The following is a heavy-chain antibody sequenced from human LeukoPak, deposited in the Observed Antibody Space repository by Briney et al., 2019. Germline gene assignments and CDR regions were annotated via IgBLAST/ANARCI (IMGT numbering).Heavy chain of an antibody. CDR1: GFTFSDYY. J-gene: IGHJ5*02. CDR2: IYYSGST. V-gene: IGHV4-31*02. D-gene: IGHD5-18*01. Sequence: LRLSCAASGFTFSDYYMSWIRQHPGKGLEWIGYIYYSGSTYYNPSLKSRVTISVDTSKNQFSLKLSSVTAADTAVYYCARVGYSYDNWFDPWGQGTLVTVSS. CDR3: ARVGYSYDNWFDP.